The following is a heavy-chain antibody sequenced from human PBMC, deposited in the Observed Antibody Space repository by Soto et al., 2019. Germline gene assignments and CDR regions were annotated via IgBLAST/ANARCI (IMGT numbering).Heavy chain of an antibody. J-gene: IGHJ6*02. Sequence: GGSLRLSCAASGFTFSDYYMSWIRQAPGKGLEWVSYISSSSSYTNYADSVKGRFTISRDNAKNSLYLQMNSLRAEDTAVYYCARFPGGIAAAGTRNYYYYYGMDVWGQGTTVTVSS. CDR2: ISSSSSYT. D-gene: IGHD6-13*01. V-gene: IGHV3-11*06. CDR3: ARFPGGIAAAGTRNYYYYYGMDV. CDR1: GFTFSDYY.